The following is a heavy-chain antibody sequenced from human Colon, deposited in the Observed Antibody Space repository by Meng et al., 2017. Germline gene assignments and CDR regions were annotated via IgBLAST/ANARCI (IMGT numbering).Heavy chain of an antibody. CDR3: AKGRVVNSNAFDP. J-gene: IGHJ5*02. CDR2: ITGSGDST. CDR1: GFTCSNYV. Sequence: VLMGESVGGIVRPGGSLTPSCAASGFTCSNYVMAWVRQATGKGRQWVSRITGSGDSTYYADSVRGRFTISRDNSKNTLYLQMNSLRVEDTALYYCAKGRVVNSNAFDPWGQGTLVTVSS. V-gene: IGHV3-23*04. D-gene: IGHD2/OR15-2a*01.